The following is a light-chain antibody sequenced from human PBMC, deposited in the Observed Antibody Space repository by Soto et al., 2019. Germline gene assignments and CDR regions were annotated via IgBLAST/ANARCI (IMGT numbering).Light chain of an antibody. CDR1: SSNIGNND. CDR2: DNN. J-gene: IGLJ1*01. Sequence: QSALTQPPSVSAAPGQKVTISCSGNSSNIGNNDVSWYQQLPGTAPKLLIYDNNKRPSGIPDRFSGSKSGTSATLGITGLQTGDEADYYCGTWDSSLSAYVFGTGTKVTVL. CDR3: GTWDSSLSAYV. V-gene: IGLV1-51*01.